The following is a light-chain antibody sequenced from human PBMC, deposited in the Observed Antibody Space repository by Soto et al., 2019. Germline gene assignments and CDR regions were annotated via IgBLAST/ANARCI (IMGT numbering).Light chain of an antibody. CDR2: RAS. V-gene: IGKV1-5*03. J-gene: IGKJ2*01. CDR3: QQYKSYSPYT. Sequence: DIRMTQSPSTLSASLGDRVTITCRASESISRWLAWYQQKPGKAPKLLIYRASTLENGVPSRISGSGSGTDFTLTISNLQPDDFASYSCQQYKSYSPYTFGQGTKVDIK. CDR1: ESISRW.